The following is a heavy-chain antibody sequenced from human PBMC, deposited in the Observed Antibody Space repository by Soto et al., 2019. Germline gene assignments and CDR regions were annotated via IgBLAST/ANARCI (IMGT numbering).Heavy chain of an antibody. J-gene: IGHJ6*02. CDR3: AKEGIPAAIINYYYGMDV. D-gene: IGHD2-2*01. Sequence: GGSLRLSCAASGFSFSSYAMTWVRQAPGKGLEWVSAIDSDASTYYADSVKGRFTIARDQSKGTLYLQISSLRAEDTAVYYCAKEGIPAAIINYYYGMDVWGQGTTVTVSS. V-gene: IGHV3-23*01. CDR1: GFSFSSYA. CDR2: IDSDAST.